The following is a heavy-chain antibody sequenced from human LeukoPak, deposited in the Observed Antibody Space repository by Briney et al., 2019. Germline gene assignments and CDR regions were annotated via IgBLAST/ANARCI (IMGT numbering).Heavy chain of an antibody. CDR2: MSFDVRNT. CDR3: AFLEGYSYGTGSSYGTDV. CDR1: GFTLSSYA. J-gene: IGHJ6*02. Sequence: GRSLRLSCAASGFTLSSYAIHWVRQAPGKGLEWVAVMSFDVRNTYYSESVKGRFTITRDNFRNTLYLQMNSLRTEDTAVYYCAFLEGYSYGTGSSYGTDVWGQGTAVTVS. V-gene: IGHV3-30*03. D-gene: IGHD5-18*01.